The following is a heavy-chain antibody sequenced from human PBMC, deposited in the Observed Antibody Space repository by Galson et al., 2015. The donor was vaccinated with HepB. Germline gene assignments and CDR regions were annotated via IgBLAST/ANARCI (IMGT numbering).Heavy chain of an antibody. CDR1: GYSFNSYW. Sequence: SGAEVKKPGESLKISCKGSGYSFNSYWIGWVRQMPGKGLEWMGIIYPGNSDTRYSPSLQGRVTITADMSINTAYLQLNSLKAPDTAIYYCARPGYGSSTVYFLHWGQGTLVTVSS. J-gene: IGHJ1*01. CDR2: IYPGNSDT. D-gene: IGHD6-6*01. CDR3: ARPGYGSSTVYFLH. V-gene: IGHV5-51*03.